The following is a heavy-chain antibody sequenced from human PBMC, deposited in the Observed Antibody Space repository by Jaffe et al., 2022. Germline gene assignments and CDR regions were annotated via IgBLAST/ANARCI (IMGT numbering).Heavy chain of an antibody. Sequence: QVQLVQSGAEVKKPGSSVKVSCKASGGTFSSYAISWVRQAPGQGLEWMGGIIPIFGTANYAQKFQGRVTITADESTSTAYMELSSLRSEDTAVYYCARDRGLHKNWAGGVCSFDYWGQGTLVTVSS. J-gene: IGHJ4*02. D-gene: IGHD2-8*02. CDR3: ARDRGLHKNWAGGVCSFDY. V-gene: IGHV1-69*01. CDR1: GGTFSSYA. CDR2: IIPIFGTA.